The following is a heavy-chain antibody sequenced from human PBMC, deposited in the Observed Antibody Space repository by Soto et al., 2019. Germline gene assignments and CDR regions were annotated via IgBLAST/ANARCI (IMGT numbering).Heavy chain of an antibody. D-gene: IGHD3-16*02. CDR3: ARPYYDYVWGSYHYYGMDV. Sequence: PSETLSLTCTVSGGSVSSGSYYWSWIRQPPGKGLEWIGYIYYSGSTNYNPSLKSRVTTSVDTSKNQFSLKLSSVTAADTAVYYCARPYYDYVWGSYHYYGMDVWGQGTTVTVSS. CDR1: GGSVSSGSYY. J-gene: IGHJ6*02. CDR2: IYYSGST. V-gene: IGHV4-61*01.